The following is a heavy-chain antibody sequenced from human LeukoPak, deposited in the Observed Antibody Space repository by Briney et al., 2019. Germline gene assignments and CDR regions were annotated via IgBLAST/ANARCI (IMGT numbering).Heavy chain of an antibody. V-gene: IGHV3-48*01. J-gene: IGHJ5*02. D-gene: IGHD3-3*01. CDR2: ISSSSSTI. CDR1: GFTFSSYS. Sequence: GESLRLSCAASGFTFSSYSMNWVRQAPGKGLEWVSYISSSSSTIYYADSVKGRFTISRGNAKNSLYLQMNSLRAEDTAVYYCASVPFWSGTSEFDPWGQGTLVTVSS. CDR3: ASVPFWSGTSEFDP.